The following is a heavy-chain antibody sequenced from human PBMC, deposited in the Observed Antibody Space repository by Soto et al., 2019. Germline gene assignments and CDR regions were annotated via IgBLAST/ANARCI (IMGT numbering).Heavy chain of an antibody. CDR2: IWYDGSNK. V-gene: IGHV3-33*01. J-gene: IGHJ6*02. Sequence: GGSLRLSXAASGFTFSSYGMHWVRQAPGKGLEWVAVIWYDGSNKYYADSVKGRFTISRDNSKNTLYLQMNSLRAEDTAVYYCARDLYRDNKYYDFWSGLYYYGMDVWGQGTTVTVSS. CDR1: GFTFSSYG. D-gene: IGHD3-3*01. CDR3: ARDLYRDNKYYDFWSGLYYYGMDV.